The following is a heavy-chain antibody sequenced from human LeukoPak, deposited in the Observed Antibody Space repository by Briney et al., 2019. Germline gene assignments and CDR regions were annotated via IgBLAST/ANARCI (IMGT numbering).Heavy chain of an antibody. CDR3: GKTTAGYSSGQKPAWPVDY. V-gene: IGHV3-23*01. Sequence: PGGSLRPSCEASGFTFGSYAMYWVRQAPGKGLEWVAGIFGSGGSPHYADSVKGRFTISRDNSKNTVYLQINSLRAEDTAVYYCGKTTAGYSSGQKPAWPVDYWGQGTLVTVSS. J-gene: IGHJ4*02. CDR1: GFTFGSYA. CDR2: IFGSGGSP. D-gene: IGHD5-18*01.